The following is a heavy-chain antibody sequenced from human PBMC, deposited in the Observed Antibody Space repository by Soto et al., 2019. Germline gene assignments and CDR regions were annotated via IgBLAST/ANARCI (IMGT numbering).Heavy chain of an antibody. Sequence: PGGSLRLSCAASGFTFSSYAMSWVRQAPGKGLEWVSAISGSGGSTYYADSVKGRFTISRDNSKNTLYLQMNSLRAEDTAVYYCAKWEYAPHTYYFDYWGQGTLVTAPQ. V-gene: IGHV3-23*01. CDR1: GFTFSSYA. CDR3: AKWEYAPHTYYFDY. J-gene: IGHJ4*02. CDR2: ISGSGGST. D-gene: IGHD1-26*01.